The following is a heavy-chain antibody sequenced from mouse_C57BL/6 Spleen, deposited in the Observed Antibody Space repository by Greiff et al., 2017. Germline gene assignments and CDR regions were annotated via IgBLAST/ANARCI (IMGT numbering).Heavy chain of an antibody. V-gene: IGHV1-81*01. CDR1: GYTFTSYG. CDR3: AIYCGCLYGYFDV. J-gene: IGHJ1*03. CDR2: IYPRSGNT. Sequence: VQLQQSGAELARPGASVKLSCKASGYTFTSYGISWVKQRTGQGLEWIGEIYPRSGNTYYNEKFKGKATLTADKSSSTAYMELRSLTSEDSAVFFCAIYCGCLYGYFDVWGTGPTVPVSS.